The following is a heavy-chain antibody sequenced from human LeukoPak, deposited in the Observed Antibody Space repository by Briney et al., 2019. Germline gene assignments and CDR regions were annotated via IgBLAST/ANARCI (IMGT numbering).Heavy chain of an antibody. CDR3: ARGYSTIILSLFDP. V-gene: IGHV3-33*01. CDR1: GFTFSTCA. D-gene: IGHD5-12*01. CDR2: IWYDGSNK. J-gene: IGHJ5*02. Sequence: GSSLRLSCAASGFTFSTCAMHWVGQAPGKGLEWVAVIWYDGSNKYYADSVKGRFTISRDNSKNTLHLQMDSLRDEDTAVYYCARGYSTIILSLFDPWGQGTLVTVSS.